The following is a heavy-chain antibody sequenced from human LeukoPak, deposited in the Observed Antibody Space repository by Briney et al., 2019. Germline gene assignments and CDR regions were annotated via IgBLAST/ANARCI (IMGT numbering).Heavy chain of an antibody. CDR3: AREEVRGVGSDY. Sequence: SETLSLTCAVYGGSFSGYYWSWIRQPTGKGLEWIGEINHSGSTNYNPSLKSRVTISVDTSKNQFSLKLSSVTAADTAVYYCAREEVRGVGSDYWGQGTRVTVSS. D-gene: IGHD3-10*01. CDR2: INHSGST. CDR1: GGSFSGYY. V-gene: IGHV4-34*01. J-gene: IGHJ4*02.